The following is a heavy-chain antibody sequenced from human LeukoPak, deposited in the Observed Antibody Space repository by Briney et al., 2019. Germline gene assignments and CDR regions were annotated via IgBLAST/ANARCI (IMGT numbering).Heavy chain of an antibody. D-gene: IGHD3-10*01. Sequence: GASVKVSCKASGYTFSSYYMQWVRQAPGQGLEWMGVINLSGDITNYAQKFQGRVTMTRDISTSTVYMELNSLRSDDTAVYYCARGDYHGSGTSYDCWGQGTLVIVSS. CDR2: INLSGDIT. CDR1: GYTFSSYY. V-gene: IGHV1-46*01. CDR3: ARGDYHGSGTSYDC. J-gene: IGHJ4*02.